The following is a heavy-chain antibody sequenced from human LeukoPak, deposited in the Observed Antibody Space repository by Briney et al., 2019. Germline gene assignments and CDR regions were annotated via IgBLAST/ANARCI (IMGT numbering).Heavy chain of an antibody. V-gene: IGHV1-69*04. CDR2: IIPIFGIA. Sequence: ASVKVSCKAAGGTFSSYAISWVRQAPGQGLEWMGRIIPIFGIANYAQKFQGRVTITADKSTSTAYMELSSLRSEDTAVYYCARDSRDGYNSAFDYWGQGTLVTVSS. J-gene: IGHJ4*02. CDR3: ARDSRDGYNSAFDY. D-gene: IGHD5-24*01. CDR1: GGTFSSYA.